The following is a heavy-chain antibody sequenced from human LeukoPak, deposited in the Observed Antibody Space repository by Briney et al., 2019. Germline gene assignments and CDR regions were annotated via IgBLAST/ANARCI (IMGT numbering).Heavy chain of an antibody. CDR1: RFTFSSYG. CDR2: IKEDGSEK. D-gene: IGHD3-22*01. CDR3: ARDLYRIVVVPHYFDY. Sequence: GGSLRLSCAASRFTFSSYGMHWVRQAPGKGLEWVANIKEDGSEKYYVDSVKGRFTISRDNAKKSLYLQMNSLRAEDTAVYYCARDLYRIVVVPHYFDYWGQGTLVTVSS. V-gene: IGHV3-7*01. J-gene: IGHJ4*02.